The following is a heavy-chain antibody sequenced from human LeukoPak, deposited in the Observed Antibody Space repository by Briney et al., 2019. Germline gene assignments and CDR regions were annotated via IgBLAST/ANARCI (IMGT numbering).Heavy chain of an antibody. CDR1: GFTFSTFA. D-gene: IGHD1-26*01. J-gene: IGHJ4*02. CDR3: AKKGGQGLNYFHY. Sequence: PGGSLRLSCAASGFTFSTFAMSWVRQAPGKGLEWVSAISGSGINTHYADSAKGRFTISRDNSKNTLYLQMNSLRAEDTAVYYCAKKGGQGLNYFHYWGQGTLVTVSS. V-gene: IGHV3-23*01. CDR2: ISGSGINT.